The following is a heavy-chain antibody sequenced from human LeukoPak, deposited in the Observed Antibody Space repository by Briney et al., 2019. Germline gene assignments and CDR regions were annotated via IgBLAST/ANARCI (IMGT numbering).Heavy chain of an antibody. D-gene: IGHD3/OR15-3a*01. CDR2: IIPIFGTA. Sequence: SVTVSCKASGGTFSSYAISWVRHAPGQGLEWMGRIIPIFGTANYAQKFHGRVTITTDESTSTAYMQLSSLRTEDTAVYYCARGDMDSGDFQHWGQGTLVTVSS. CDR1: GGTFSSYA. V-gene: IGHV1-69*05. J-gene: IGHJ1*01. CDR3: ARGDMDSGDFQH.